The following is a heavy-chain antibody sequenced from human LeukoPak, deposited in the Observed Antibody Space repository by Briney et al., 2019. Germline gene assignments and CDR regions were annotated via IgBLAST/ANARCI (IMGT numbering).Heavy chain of an antibody. Sequence: PGRPLRLSCAASGFTFSSYAMSWVRQAPGKGLEWVSGISGSGGNTYYADSVKGRFTISRDNSKNTLYLQMNSLRAEDTAVYYCARDWGYSSGWYYGDYWGQGTLVTVSS. CDR2: ISGSGGNT. CDR1: GFTFSSYA. J-gene: IGHJ4*02. V-gene: IGHV3-23*01. CDR3: ARDWGYSSGWYYGDY. D-gene: IGHD6-19*01.